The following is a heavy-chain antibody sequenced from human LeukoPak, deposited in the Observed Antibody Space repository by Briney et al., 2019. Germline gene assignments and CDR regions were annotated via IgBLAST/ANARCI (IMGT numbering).Heavy chain of an antibody. Sequence: SQTLLLTCAISGDSVSSHLATWNWIRQSPSRGLEWLGRTYYRSKWSNDYAVSVKSRITINPDTSKNQFSLQLDSVTPEDMAVYYCAKAMSGIFHSWGQGTLVTVSS. J-gene: IGHJ4*02. CDR1: GDSVSSHLAT. CDR3: AKAMSGIFHS. V-gene: IGHV6-1*01. D-gene: IGHD6-19*01. CDR2: TYYRSKWSN.